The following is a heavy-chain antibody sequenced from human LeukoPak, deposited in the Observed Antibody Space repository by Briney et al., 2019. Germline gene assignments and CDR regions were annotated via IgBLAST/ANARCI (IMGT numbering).Heavy chain of an antibody. CDR1: FIFSTYA. CDR2: ISDSGGIT. V-gene: IGHV3-23*01. J-gene: IGHJ6*02. Sequence: GGSLRLSCAASFIFSTYAMNWVRQAPGKGLEWVSAISDSGGITCYADSVKGRFTISRDSSKNTLYLQMNSLRAEDTAIYYCAKASAVRGYYYYGMDVWGQGTTVTVSS. D-gene: IGHD3-10*02. CDR3: AKASAVRGYYYYGMDV.